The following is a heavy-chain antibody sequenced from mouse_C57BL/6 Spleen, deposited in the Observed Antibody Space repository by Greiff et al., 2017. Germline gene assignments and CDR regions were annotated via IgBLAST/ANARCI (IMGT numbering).Heavy chain of an antibody. CDR1: GFNIKDDY. V-gene: IGHV14-4*01. CDR3: SCDYYCSSYVY. Sequence: EVKLQQSGAELVRPGASVKLSCTASGFNIKDDYMHWVKQRPEQGLEWIGWIDPENGDTEYASKFQGKATITADTSSNTAYLPLSSLTSEDTAVYYCSCDYYCSSYVYWGQGTTLTVSS. D-gene: IGHD1-1*01. J-gene: IGHJ2*01. CDR2: IDPENGDT.